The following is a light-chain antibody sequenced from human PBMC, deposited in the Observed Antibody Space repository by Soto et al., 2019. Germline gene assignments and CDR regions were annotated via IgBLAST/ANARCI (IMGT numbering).Light chain of an antibody. Sequence: DIVLTQSPGTLSLSPGERATLSCRASPSVSSRYLAWYQQKPGQAPRLLIYGASSRATGIPDRFSGSGSGTDFTLTISRLEPENFAVYYCQQYGSPSTFGQSTRLEIK. CDR2: GAS. V-gene: IGKV3-20*01. CDR3: QQYGSPST. J-gene: IGKJ5*01. CDR1: PSVSSRY.